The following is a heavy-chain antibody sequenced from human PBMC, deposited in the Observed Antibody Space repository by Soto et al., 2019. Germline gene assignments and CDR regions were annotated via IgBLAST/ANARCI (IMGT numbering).Heavy chain of an antibody. V-gene: IGHV1-18*01. D-gene: IGHD3-22*01. CDR3: ASVPYYYDSSGQGKFDY. J-gene: IGHJ4*02. CDR1: GYTFTSYG. CDR2: ISAYNGNT. Sequence: GASVKVSCKASGYTFTSYGISWVRQAPGQGLEWMGWISAYNGNTNYAQKLQGRVTMTTDTSTSTAYMELSRLRSDDTAVYYCASVPYYYDSSGQGKFDYWGQGTLVTVSS.